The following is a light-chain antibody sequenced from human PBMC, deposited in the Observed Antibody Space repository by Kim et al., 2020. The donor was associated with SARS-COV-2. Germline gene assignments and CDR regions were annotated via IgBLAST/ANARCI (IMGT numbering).Light chain of an antibody. J-gene: IGLJ3*02. V-gene: IGLV2-23*01. CDR2: EDT. Sequence: QSALTQPASVSGSRGQSITISCTGTSSDVGNYNFVSWYQQHPGKAPKLMIYEDTKRPSGVSSRFSASKSGNTASLTISGLQADDEADYYCCSFAGTWTWVFGGGTQLTVL. CDR1: SSDVGNYNF. CDR3: CSFAGTWTWV.